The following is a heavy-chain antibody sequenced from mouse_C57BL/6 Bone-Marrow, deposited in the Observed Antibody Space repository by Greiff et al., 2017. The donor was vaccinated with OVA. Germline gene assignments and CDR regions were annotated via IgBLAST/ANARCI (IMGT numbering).Heavy chain of an antibody. J-gene: IGHJ1*03. CDR2: IYPGSGTT. CDR1: GYTFTDYY. V-gene: IGHV1-76*01. Sequence: QVQLQQSGAELVRPGASVKLSCKASGYTFTDYYINWVKQRPGQGLEWIARIYPGSGTTYYNEKFKGKATLTADKSSSTAYMQLSSLTSEDAAVYVCARVYYYGSSPYWDFDVWGTGTTVTVSS. D-gene: IGHD1-1*01. CDR3: ARVYYYGSSPYWDFDV.